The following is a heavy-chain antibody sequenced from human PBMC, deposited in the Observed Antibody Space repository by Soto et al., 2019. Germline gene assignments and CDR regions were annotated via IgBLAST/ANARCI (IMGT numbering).Heavy chain of an antibody. D-gene: IGHD6-13*01. CDR1: GYSFTSYW. J-gene: IGHJ5*02. CDR2: IDPSDSYT. CDR3: ARHNRYSSTWFEGWFDP. V-gene: IGHV5-10-1*01. Sequence: PGESLKISCKGSGYSFTSYWISWVRQMPGKGLEWMGRIDPSDSYTNYSPSFQGHVTISADKSISTAYLQWSSLKALDTAMYYCARHNRYSSTWFEGWFDPWGQGTLVTVSS.